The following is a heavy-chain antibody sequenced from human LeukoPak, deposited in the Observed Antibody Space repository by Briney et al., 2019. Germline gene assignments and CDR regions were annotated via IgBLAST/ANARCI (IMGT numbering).Heavy chain of an antibody. CDR3: ARVVRTGAGWFDP. Sequence: ASVKVSCKASGYTFTSYGITWVRQTPGEGLEWMGIINPSGGSTSYAQKFQGRVTMTRDMSTSTVYMELSSLRPEDTAVYYCARVVRTGAGWFDPWGQGTLVTVSS. CDR1: GYTFTSYG. V-gene: IGHV1-46*01. J-gene: IGHJ5*02. D-gene: IGHD1-1*01. CDR2: INPSGGST.